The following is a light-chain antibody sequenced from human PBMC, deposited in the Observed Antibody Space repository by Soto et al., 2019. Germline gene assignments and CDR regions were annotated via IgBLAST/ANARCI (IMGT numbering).Light chain of an antibody. CDR3: QQYGSSPPVT. CDR1: ESVSSSY. CDR2: GAS. V-gene: IGKV3-20*01. Sequence: EIVLTQCPCTLSLSPGESATLSCRASESVSSSYLDCYQQKAGQASRLLIYGASSRATGIPDRFSGSGSGTDFTLTIRRLEPEDFAVYYCQQYGSSPPVTFGQGTKVDIK. J-gene: IGKJ1*01.